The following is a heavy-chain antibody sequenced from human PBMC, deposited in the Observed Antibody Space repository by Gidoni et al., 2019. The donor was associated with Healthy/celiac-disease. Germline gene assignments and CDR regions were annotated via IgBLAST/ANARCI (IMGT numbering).Heavy chain of an antibody. CDR2: ISSSSSYI. D-gene: IGHD1-26*01. CDR3: ARDSYVFDY. CDR1: GFTFSSYS. J-gene: IGHJ4*02. V-gene: IGHV3-21*01. Sequence: EVQLVESGGGLVKPGGSLRLSCAASGFTFSSYSRNGVRQAPGKGLAWISSISSSSSYISYADSVKGRFTISRDNAKNSLYLQMNSLGAEDTAVYYCARDSYVFDYWGQGTLVTVSS.